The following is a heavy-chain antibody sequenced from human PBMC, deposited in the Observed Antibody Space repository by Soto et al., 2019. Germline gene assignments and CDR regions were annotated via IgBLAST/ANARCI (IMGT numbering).Heavy chain of an antibody. CDR1: GFTFSSYA. CDR3: ARDPGHDYGDNYFDY. Sequence: GGSLRLSCAASGFTFSSYAMSWVRQAPGKGLEWVSAISGSGGSTYYADSVKGRFTISRDNSKNTLYLQMNSLRAEDTAVYYCARDPGHDYGDNYFDYWGQGTLVTVSS. D-gene: IGHD4-17*01. J-gene: IGHJ4*02. V-gene: IGHV3-23*01. CDR2: ISGSGGST.